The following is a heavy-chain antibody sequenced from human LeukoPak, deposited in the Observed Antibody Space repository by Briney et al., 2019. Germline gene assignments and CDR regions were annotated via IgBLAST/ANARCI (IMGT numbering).Heavy chain of an antibody. CDR3: AKGLGTAPLTADY. J-gene: IGHJ4*02. Sequence: GRSLRLSCAASGSTFSSYGMHWVRQAPGKGLEWVAVISYDGSNKYYADSVKGRFTISRDNSKNTLYLQMNSLRAEDTAVYYCAKGLGTAPLTADYWGQGTLVTVSS. V-gene: IGHV3-30*18. D-gene: IGHD1-7*01. CDR2: ISYDGSNK. CDR1: GSTFSSYG.